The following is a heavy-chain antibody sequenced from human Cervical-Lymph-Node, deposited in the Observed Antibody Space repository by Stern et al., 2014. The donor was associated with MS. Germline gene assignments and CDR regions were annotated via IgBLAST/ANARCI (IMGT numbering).Heavy chain of an antibody. CDR1: GYSFISHG. J-gene: IGHJ6*02. Sequence: QVQLVQSGAEVKKPGASVKVSCKASGYSFISHGINWVRQAPGQGLEWMGWISAYNGNTNYAQKFQGRVTVTTDASTSTAHMELRSLRSDDTAVYYCARGTTIFGRHYYYYGMDVWGQGTTVTVSS. D-gene: IGHD3-3*01. CDR2: ISAYNGNT. CDR3: ARGTTIFGRHYYYYGMDV. V-gene: IGHV1-18*04.